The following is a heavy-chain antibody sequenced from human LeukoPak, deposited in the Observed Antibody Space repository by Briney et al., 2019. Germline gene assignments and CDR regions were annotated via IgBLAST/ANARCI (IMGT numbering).Heavy chain of an antibody. CDR3: ARILTVVTHAFDI. D-gene: IGHD4-23*01. CDR2: IYYSGST. CDR1: GGSISSYY. V-gene: IGHV4-59*01. Sequence: SETLSLTCTVSGGSISSYYWSWIRQPPGKGLEWIGYIYYSGSTNYNPSLKSRVTISVDTSKNQFSLKLSSVTAADTAVYYCARILTVVTHAFDIWGQGTMVTVSS. J-gene: IGHJ3*02.